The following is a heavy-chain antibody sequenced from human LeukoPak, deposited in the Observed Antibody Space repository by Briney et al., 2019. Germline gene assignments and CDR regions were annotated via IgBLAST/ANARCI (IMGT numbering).Heavy chain of an antibody. D-gene: IGHD4-17*01. CDR1: GFTVSSNH. V-gene: IGHV3-66*01. Sequence: GGSLRLSCAASGFTVSSNHMRWVRQAPGKGLQWVSVIYSGGNTYYADSVKGRFTISRDNAKNSLYLQMNSLRAEDTAVYYCARDHSGDYIPTYFDYWGQGTLVTVSS. CDR3: ARDHSGDYIPTYFDY. J-gene: IGHJ4*02. CDR2: IYSGGNT.